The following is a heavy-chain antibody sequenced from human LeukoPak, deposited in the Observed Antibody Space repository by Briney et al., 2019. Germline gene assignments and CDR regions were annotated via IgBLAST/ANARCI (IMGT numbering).Heavy chain of an antibody. D-gene: IGHD2-15*01. J-gene: IGHJ5*02. CDR3: ARVAYCSGGSCYNNWFDP. V-gene: IGHV4-39*07. CDR1: GGSISSSSYY. Sequence: SETLSLTCTVSGGSISSSSYYWGWLRQPPGKGLEWIGSIYYSGSTYYNPSLKSRVTISVDTSKNQFSLKLSSVTAADTAVYYCARVAYCSGGSCYNNWFDPWGQGTLVTVSS. CDR2: IYYSGST.